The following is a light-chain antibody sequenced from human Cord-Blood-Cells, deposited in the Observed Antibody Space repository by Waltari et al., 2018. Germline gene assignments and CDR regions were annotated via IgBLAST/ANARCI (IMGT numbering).Light chain of an antibody. Sequence: QSALTQPASVSGSPGQSITISCTGTSSDVGSYNLVSWYQQHPGKAPKLMIYEGSKRPSGVSNRCSGYKSGNTASLTISGLQAEDEADYYCCSYAGSSTWVFGGGTKLTAL. V-gene: IGLV2-23*01. CDR3: CSYAGSSTWV. J-gene: IGLJ3*02. CDR1: SSDVGSYNL. CDR2: EGS.